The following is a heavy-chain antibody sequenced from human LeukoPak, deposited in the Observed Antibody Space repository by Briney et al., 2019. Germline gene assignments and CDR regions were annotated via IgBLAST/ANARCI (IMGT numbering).Heavy chain of an antibody. J-gene: IGHJ3*02. D-gene: IGHD5-24*01. CDR1: GYTFTGYY. Sequence: GASVKVSCKASGYTFTGYYMNWVRQAPGQGLEWMGRINPNTGGTNYAQNFQGSVTMTRDTSITTVYMELSRLRSDDTGVYYCSRVGDGLNDGFDIWGQGTMVTVSS. CDR2: INPNTGGT. CDR3: SRVGDGLNDGFDI. V-gene: IGHV1-2*05.